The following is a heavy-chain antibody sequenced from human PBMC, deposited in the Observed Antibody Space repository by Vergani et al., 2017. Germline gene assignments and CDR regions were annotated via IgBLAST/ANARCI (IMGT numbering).Heavy chain of an antibody. Sequence: EVQLVESGGGVVQPGRSLRLSCAASGFTFDDYAMHWVRQAPGKGLEWVSGISWNSGSIGYADSVKGRFTISRDNAKNSLYLQMNSLRAEDTALYYCAKDHYDFWSGYPNLSRFDLWGRGTLVTVSS. CDR3: AKDHYDFWSGYPNLSRFDL. CDR1: GFTFDDYA. J-gene: IGHJ2*01. CDR2: ISWNSGSI. V-gene: IGHV3-9*01. D-gene: IGHD3-3*01.